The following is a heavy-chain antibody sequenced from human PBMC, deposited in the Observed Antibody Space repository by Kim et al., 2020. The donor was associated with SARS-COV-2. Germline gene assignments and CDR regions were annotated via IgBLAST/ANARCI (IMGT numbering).Heavy chain of an antibody. CDR2: IYYSGST. Sequence: SETLSLTCTVSGGSISSGGYYWSWIRQHPGKGLEWIGYIYYSGSTYYNPSLKSRVTISVDTSKNQFSLKLNSVTAADTAVYYCARRDGSGSYYLGRDNWFDPWGQGTLVTVSS. D-gene: IGHD3-10*01. CDR3: ARRDGSGSYYLGRDNWFDP. CDR1: GGSISSGGYY. V-gene: IGHV4-31*03. J-gene: IGHJ5*02.